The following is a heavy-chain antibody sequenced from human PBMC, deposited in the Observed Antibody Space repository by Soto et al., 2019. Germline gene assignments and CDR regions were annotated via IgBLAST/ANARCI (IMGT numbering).Heavy chain of an antibody. CDR2: INHSGST. J-gene: IGHJ4*02. V-gene: IGHV4-34*01. Sequence: SETLSLTCAVYGGSFSGYYWSWIRQPPGKGLEWIGEINHSGSTNYNPSLKSRVTISVDTSKNQFSLKLSSVTAADTAVYYCARGSRVLYRLIRNFDYWGQGTQVTVSS. CDR1: GGSFSGYY. CDR3: ARGSRVLYRLIRNFDY. D-gene: IGHD2-8*01.